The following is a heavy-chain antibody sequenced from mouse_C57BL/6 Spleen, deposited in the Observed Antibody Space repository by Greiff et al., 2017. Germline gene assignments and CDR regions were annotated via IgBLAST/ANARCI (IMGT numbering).Heavy chain of an antibody. Sequence: VQLQQSGPGLVKPSQSLSLTCSVTGYSITSGYYWNWIRQFPGNKLEWMGYISYDGSNNYNPSLKNRISITRDTSKNQFFLKLNSVTTEDTATYYCAREGSLEGAMDYWGQGTSVTVSS. CDR1: GYSITSGYY. CDR3: AREGSLEGAMDY. J-gene: IGHJ4*01. CDR2: ISYDGSN. V-gene: IGHV3-6*01. D-gene: IGHD1-1*02.